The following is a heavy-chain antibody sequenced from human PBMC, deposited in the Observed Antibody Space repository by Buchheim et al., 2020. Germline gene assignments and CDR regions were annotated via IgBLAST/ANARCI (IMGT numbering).Heavy chain of an antibody. CDR2: ISSSGSTI. Sequence: EVQLVESGGGLVQPGGSLRLSCAASGFTFSSYEMNWVRQAPGKGLEWVSYISSSGSTIYYADSVKGRFTISRDNAKNSLYLQMNSLRAEDTAVYYCARDAGFGELYYYYYMDVWGKGTT. J-gene: IGHJ6*03. CDR3: ARDAGFGELYYYYYMDV. V-gene: IGHV3-48*03. D-gene: IGHD3-10*01. CDR1: GFTFSSYE.